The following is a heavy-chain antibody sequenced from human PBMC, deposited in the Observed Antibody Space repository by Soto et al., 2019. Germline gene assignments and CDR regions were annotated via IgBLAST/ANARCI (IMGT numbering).Heavy chain of an antibody. CDR3: ARDRGEQLNLYYYYGMDV. J-gene: IGHJ6*02. CDR1: GFTFSSYS. D-gene: IGHD6-6*01. CDR2: ISSSSSTI. V-gene: IGHV3-48*04. Sequence: GGSLRLSCAASGFTFSSYSMNWVRQAPGKGLEWVSYISSSSSTIYYADSVKGRFTISRDNAKNSLYLQMNSLRAEDTAVYYCARDRGEQLNLYYYYGMDVWGQGTTVTVSS.